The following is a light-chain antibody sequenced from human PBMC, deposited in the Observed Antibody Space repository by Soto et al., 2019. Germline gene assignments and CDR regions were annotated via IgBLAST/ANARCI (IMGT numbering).Light chain of an antibody. Sequence: EVVMTQSPATLSVSPGERATLSCRASQSVGSNLAWYQQKPGQAPRLLIYGASPRATGIPVRFSGSGSGTEFTLTISSLQSEDFAVYYCQQYNNWPPLTFGGGTKVEIK. CDR1: QSVGSN. V-gene: IGKV3-15*01. CDR3: QQYNNWPPLT. J-gene: IGKJ4*01. CDR2: GAS.